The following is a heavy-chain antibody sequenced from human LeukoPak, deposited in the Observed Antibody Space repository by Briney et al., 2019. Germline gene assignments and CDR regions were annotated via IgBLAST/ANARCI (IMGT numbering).Heavy chain of an antibody. D-gene: IGHD1-26*01. V-gene: IGHV4-59*08. J-gene: IGHJ3*02. CDR1: GGSINTYY. Sequence: SETLSLTCTVSGGSINTYYWGWIRQPPGKGLEWIGYIYYTGSTNYSPSLNSRVTISLDTSKNQFSLKLSSVTAADTAVYYCARHDPIVGTPDAFDIWGQGTMVTVSS. CDR3: ARHDPIVGTPDAFDI. CDR2: IYYTGST.